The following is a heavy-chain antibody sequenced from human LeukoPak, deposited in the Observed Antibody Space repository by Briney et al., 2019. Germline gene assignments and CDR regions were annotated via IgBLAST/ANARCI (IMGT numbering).Heavy chain of an antibody. CDR1: GYGFTNYW. J-gene: IGHJ3*02. Sequence: GESLKISCKGSGYGFTNYWIGWVRQMSGKGLEWMGIIYPGDSDTRYSPSFQGQVTISADKSIITAYLQWSSLKASDTAMYYCARTGYSSGWYRSFHIWGQKPLDTLST. CDR3: ARTGYSSGWYRSFHI. V-gene: IGHV5-51*01. CDR2: IYPGDSDT. D-gene: IGHD6-19*01.